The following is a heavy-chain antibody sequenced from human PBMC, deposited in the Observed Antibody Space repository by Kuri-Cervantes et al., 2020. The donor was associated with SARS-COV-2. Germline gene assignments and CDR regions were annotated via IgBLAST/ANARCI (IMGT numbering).Heavy chain of an antibody. CDR3: ARDSQWELSYYFDY. V-gene: IGHV3-20*04. CDR1: GFTFDDYG. D-gene: IGHD1-26*01. J-gene: IGHJ4*02. CDR2: INWNGGST. Sequence: GGSLRLSCAASGFTFDDYGMSWVRQAPGKGLEWVSGINWNGGSTGYADSVKGRFTISRDNAKNSLYLQMNSLRAEDTAVYYCARDSQWELSYYFDYWGQGTLVTVSS.